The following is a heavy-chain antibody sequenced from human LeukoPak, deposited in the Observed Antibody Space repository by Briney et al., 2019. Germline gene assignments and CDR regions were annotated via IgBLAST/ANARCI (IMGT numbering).Heavy chain of an antibody. CDR2: IISNGGST. D-gene: IGHD3-10*01. Sequence: GGSLRLSCSASGFTFSSYAMHWVRQAPGKGLEYVSAIISNGGSTYYADSVKGRFTISRDNSKNTLYLQMSSLRAENTAVYYCVKDGAIEVSRDYYGSGSYYPFDYWGQGTPVTVSS. CDR3: VKDGAIEVSRDYYGSGSYYPFDY. V-gene: IGHV3-64D*06. J-gene: IGHJ4*02. CDR1: GFTFSSYA.